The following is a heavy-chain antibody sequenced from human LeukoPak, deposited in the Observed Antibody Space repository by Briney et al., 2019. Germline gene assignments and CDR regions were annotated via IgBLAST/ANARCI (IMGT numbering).Heavy chain of an antibody. J-gene: IGHJ4*02. CDR1: GGSIDSSDSF. D-gene: IGHD6-19*01. CDR3: ARAPYRSGWYWGYYFDY. V-gene: IGHV4-30-4*08. Sequence: PSQTLSLTCNVSGGSIDSSDSFWGWIRQSPGKGLEWMGHIENRGTPHYSPTLKSRLTISIDTSKNQFSLHLRSVTAADTAVYYCARAPYRSGWYWGYYFDYWGQGTLVTVSS. CDR2: IENRGTP.